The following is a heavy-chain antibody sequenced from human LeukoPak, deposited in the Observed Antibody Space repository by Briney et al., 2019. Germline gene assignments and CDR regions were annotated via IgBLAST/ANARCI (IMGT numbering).Heavy chain of an antibody. J-gene: IGHJ5*02. Sequence: GGSLRLSCAASGFDLSTYEMNWVRQAPGKGLEWIADITISGHTKNYADSVKGRFTISRDNARTSLYLQMNSLRVEDTGVYYCARGDPHADLRVQGTLVTVSS. CDR3: ARGDPHADL. CDR1: GFDLSTYE. V-gene: IGHV3-48*03. CDR2: ITISGHTK.